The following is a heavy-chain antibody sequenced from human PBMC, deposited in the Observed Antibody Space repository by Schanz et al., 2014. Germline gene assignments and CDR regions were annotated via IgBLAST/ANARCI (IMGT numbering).Heavy chain of an antibody. CDR2: ISSSGTSI. D-gene: IGHD5-12*01. Sequence: DVQLLESGGGLVQPGESLRLSCAASGFTFTTYAMTWVRQTPGKGLEWVSFISSSGTSIYYADSVKGRFTISRDNAKSALYLQMNSLRAEDTAVYYCARSRGFDSIFDFWGRGTLVTVSS. CDR1: GFTFTTYA. V-gene: IGHV3-48*01. J-gene: IGHJ4*02. CDR3: ARSRGFDSIFDF.